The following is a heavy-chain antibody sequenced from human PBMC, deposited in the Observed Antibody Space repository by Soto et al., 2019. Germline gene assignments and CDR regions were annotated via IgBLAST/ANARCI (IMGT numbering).Heavy chain of an antibody. CDR1: GFTFSSYA. D-gene: IGHD4-17*01. Sequence: GGSLRLSCAASGFTFSSYAMHWVRQAPGKGLEWVAVISYDGSNKYYADSVKGRFTISRDNSKNTLYLQMNSLRAEDTAVYYCATKGDDYGGNWGLYYYGMDVWGQGTTVTVSS. V-gene: IGHV3-30-3*01. CDR3: ATKGDDYGGNWGLYYYGMDV. J-gene: IGHJ6*02. CDR2: ISYDGSNK.